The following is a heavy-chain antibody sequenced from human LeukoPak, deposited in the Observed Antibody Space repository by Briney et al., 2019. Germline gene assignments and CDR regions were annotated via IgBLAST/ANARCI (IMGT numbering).Heavy chain of an antibody. CDR3: ATRRYYYESSVYYPGGFGY. J-gene: IGHJ4*02. Sequence: GGSLRLSCAASGFTFSSYAMHWVRQAPGKGLEWVAVISYDGSNKYYADSVKGRFTISRDNSKNTLYLQMNSLRAEDTAVYYCATRRYYYESSVYYPGGFGYWGQGTLVTVSS. CDR1: GFTFSSYA. D-gene: IGHD3-22*01. CDR2: ISYDGSNK. V-gene: IGHV3-30*04.